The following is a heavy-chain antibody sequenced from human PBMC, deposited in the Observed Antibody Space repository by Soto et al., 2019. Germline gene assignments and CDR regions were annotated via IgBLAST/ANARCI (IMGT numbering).Heavy chain of an antibody. Sequence: SETLSLTCTVSGGSISSYYWSWIRQPPGKGLEWIGYIYYSGSTNYNPSLKSRVTISVDTSKNQFSLKLSSVTAADTAVYYCARESIAVAGIFDYWGQGTLVTVSS. D-gene: IGHD6-19*01. V-gene: IGHV4-59*01. CDR3: ARESIAVAGIFDY. J-gene: IGHJ4*02. CDR1: GGSISSYY. CDR2: IYYSGST.